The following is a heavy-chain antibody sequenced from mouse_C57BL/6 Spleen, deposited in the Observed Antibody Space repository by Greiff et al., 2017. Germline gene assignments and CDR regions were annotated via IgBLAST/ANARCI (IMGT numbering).Heavy chain of an antibody. D-gene: IGHD2-1*01. CDR3: ARGGYYGNYYAMDY. CDR2: SYPGSGST. CDR1: GYTFTRYW. V-gene: IGHV1-55*01. Sequence: QVQLQQPGAELVKPGASVKMSCKASGYTFTRYWMTWVKQRPGQGLEWIGDSYPGSGSTNYNEKFQSKATLTVETSSSTAYMQLSSLTSEDSAVYYCARGGYYGNYYAMDYWGQGTSVTVSS. J-gene: IGHJ4*01.